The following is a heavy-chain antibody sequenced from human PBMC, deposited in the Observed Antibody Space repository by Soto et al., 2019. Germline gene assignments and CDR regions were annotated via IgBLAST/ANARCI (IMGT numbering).Heavy chain of an antibody. CDR1: GLSVGNNY. D-gene: IGHD3-10*01. V-gene: IGHV3-66*01. CDR3: ARGYWVQGYGAGTYFDY. J-gene: IGHJ4*02. Sequence: EVQLVESGGGVVQPGGSLRLSCAASGLSVGNNYMSWVRQAPGKGLEWVSVIYSGSTTHYADFVKGRFSISRDSSRNTVYLQMNSLRVEDTAVYHCARGYWVQGYGAGTYFDYWGQGTLVTVSS. CDR2: IYSGSTT.